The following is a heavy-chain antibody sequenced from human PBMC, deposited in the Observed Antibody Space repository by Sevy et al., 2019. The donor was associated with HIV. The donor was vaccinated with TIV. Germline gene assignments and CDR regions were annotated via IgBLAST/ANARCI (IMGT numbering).Heavy chain of an antibody. D-gene: IGHD1-26*01. J-gene: IGHJ6*02. CDR3: ARVGGLTDYGMDV. CDR1: GGSVSSSSYF. Sequence: SETLSLTCTLSGGSVSSSSYFWSWIRQPPGKGLESIGYIYYSGSTNYNPSLKSRVTISVDTSKNQFSLKLSSVTAADTAVYYCARVGGLTDYGMDVWCQGTTVTVSS. CDR2: IYYSGST. V-gene: IGHV4-61*01.